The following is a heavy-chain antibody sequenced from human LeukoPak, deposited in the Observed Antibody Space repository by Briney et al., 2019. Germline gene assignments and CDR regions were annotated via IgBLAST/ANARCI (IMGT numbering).Heavy chain of an antibody. CDR3: ATDSIGPATDFDY. V-gene: IGHV3-33*01. CDR2: IWSDGGKS. CDR1: GFTFSAYG. J-gene: IGHJ4*02. Sequence: PGGSLRLSCAASGFTFSAYGMHWVRRAPGKGLEWVAAIWSDGGKSYNSDSVKGRFTISRDNSKNTLYLQMNSLRADDTAVYYCATDSIGPATDFDYWGQGTLVTVSS. D-gene: IGHD2-2*01.